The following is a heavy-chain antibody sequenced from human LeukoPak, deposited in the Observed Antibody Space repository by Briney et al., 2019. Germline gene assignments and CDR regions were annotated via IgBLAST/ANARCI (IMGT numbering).Heavy chain of an antibody. Sequence: PGGSLRLSCAASGFTFDDYAMHWVRQAPGKRLEWVSLISGDGGSTYYADSVKGRFTISRDNSKNTLYLQMNRLRAEDTAVYYCARDDYRKKDPLDYWGQGTLVTVSS. CDR3: ARDDYRKKDPLDY. V-gene: IGHV3-43*02. CDR1: GFTFDDYA. J-gene: IGHJ4*02. CDR2: ISGDGGST. D-gene: IGHD1-14*01.